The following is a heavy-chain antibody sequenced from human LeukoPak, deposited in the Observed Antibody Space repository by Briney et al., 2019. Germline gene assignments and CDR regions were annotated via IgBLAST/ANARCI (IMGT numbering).Heavy chain of an antibody. CDR3: ARELVFGSGSYDLPIDY. J-gene: IGHJ4*02. D-gene: IGHD3-10*01. V-gene: IGHV4-59*12. Sequence: SETLSLTCTVSGGSISYYYWNWIRQPPGKGLEWIGYIYYSGSTNYNPSLKSRVTISVDTSKNQFSLKLSSVTAADTAVYYCARELVFGSGSYDLPIDYWGQGTLVTVSS. CDR2: IYYSGST. CDR1: GGSISYYY.